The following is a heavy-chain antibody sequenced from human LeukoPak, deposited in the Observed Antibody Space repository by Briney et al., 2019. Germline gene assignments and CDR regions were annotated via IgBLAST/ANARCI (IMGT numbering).Heavy chain of an antibody. V-gene: IGHV3-30*02. CDR1: GFTFSTYG. Sequence: PGGSLRLSCAASGFTFSTYGMHWVRQAPGKGLEWVAFIRYDGSNKQYADSVKGRFTISRDNSKNTLYLQMNSLRAEDTAVHYCAKDLGLSVGATPFDYWGQGTLVTVAP. CDR2: IRYDGSNK. CDR3: AKDLGLSVGATPFDY. D-gene: IGHD1-26*01. J-gene: IGHJ4*02.